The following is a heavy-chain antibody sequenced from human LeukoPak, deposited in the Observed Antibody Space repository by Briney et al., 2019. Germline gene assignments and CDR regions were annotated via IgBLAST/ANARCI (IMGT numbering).Heavy chain of an antibody. J-gene: IGHJ4*02. CDR2: ISAYNGNT. D-gene: IGHD3-22*01. Sequence: GASVKVSCKASGYTFTSYGISWVRQAPGQGLEWMGWISAYNGNTNYAQKLQGRVTMTTDTSTSTAYMELRSLRSDDTAVYYCARTLELDHYYDSSGYYYGFDYWGQGTLVTVSS. CDR1: GYTFTSYG. CDR3: ARTLELDHYYDSSGYYYGFDY. V-gene: IGHV1-18*01.